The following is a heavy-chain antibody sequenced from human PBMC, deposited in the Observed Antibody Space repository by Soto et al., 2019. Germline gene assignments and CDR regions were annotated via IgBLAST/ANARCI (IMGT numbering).Heavy chain of an antibody. CDR2: INGDGSTK. CDR3: ARRYYYDSSGYYNELGS. D-gene: IGHD3-22*01. CDR1: GFSFMSYW. J-gene: IGHJ4*02. Sequence: EVQLVESGGGLVQPGGSLRLSCAASGFSFMSYWMHWVRQPPGKGLVWVSRINGDGSTKNYVDAVKGRFSISRDNANNTLYLQMNSLRVEDTAVYFCARRYYYDSSGYYNELGSWGQGTLVT. V-gene: IGHV3-74*01.